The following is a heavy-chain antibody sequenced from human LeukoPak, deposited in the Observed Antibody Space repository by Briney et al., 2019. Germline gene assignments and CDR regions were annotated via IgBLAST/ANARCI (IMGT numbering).Heavy chain of an antibody. V-gene: IGHV3-23*01. CDR1: GFTFSNYG. D-gene: IGHD6-19*01. Sequence: PGGSLRLSCAASGFTFSNYGMNWVRQAPGKGLEWVSGITGSGGSTYYADSVKGRFTISRDNSKNTLYLQMNSLRAEDTAVYYCAKGEQWHAIDYWGQGTLVTVSS. J-gene: IGHJ4*02. CDR3: AKGEQWHAIDY. CDR2: ITGSGGST.